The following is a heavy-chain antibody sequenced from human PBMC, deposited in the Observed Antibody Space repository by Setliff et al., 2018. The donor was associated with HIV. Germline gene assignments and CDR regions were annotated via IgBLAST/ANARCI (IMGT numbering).Heavy chain of an antibody. CDR3: ARVACSSTSCPRRYAFDM. D-gene: IGHD2-2*01. J-gene: IGHJ3*02. V-gene: IGHV4-59*01. Sequence: PSETLSLTCTVSGGSISTYYWSWIRQPPGNGLEWIGYIYYTGSTNYNPSLKGRVTISVDTSKNQFSLNLSSVTAADTAVYYCARVACSSTSCPRRYAFDMWGQGTMVTVSS. CDR1: GGSISTYY. CDR2: IYYTGST.